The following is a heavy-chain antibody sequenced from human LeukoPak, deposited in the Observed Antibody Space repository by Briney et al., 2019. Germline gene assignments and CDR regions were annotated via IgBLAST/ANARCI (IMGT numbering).Heavy chain of an antibody. J-gene: IGHJ4*02. Sequence: ASVKVSCKASGYTFTSYGISWVRQAPGQGLEWMGWISAYNGNTNYAQKLQGRVTMTTDTSTSTVYMELRSLRSDDTAVYYCARAYYYDSSGPTFDYWGQGTLVTASS. CDR1: GYTFTSYG. CDR2: ISAYNGNT. D-gene: IGHD3-22*01. V-gene: IGHV1-18*01. CDR3: ARAYYYDSSGPTFDY.